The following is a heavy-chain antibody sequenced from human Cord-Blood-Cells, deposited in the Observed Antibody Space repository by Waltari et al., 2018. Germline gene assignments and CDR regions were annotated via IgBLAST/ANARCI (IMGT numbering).Heavy chain of an antibody. CDR2: INHSGST. V-gene: IGHV4-34*01. CDR3: ASYYGSGSYYNDY. Sequence: QVQLQQWGAGLLKPSETLSITCAVYGGSFSGYYWSWIRQPPGKGLEWIGEINHSGSTNYNPSLKSRVTISVDTSKNQFSLKLSSVTAADTAVYYCASYYGSGSYYNDYWGQGTLVTVSS. CDR1: GGSFSGYY. J-gene: IGHJ4*02. D-gene: IGHD3-10*01.